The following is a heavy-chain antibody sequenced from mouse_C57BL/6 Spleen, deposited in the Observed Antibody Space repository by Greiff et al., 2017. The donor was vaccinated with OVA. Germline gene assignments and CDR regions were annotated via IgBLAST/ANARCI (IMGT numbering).Heavy chain of an antibody. CDR2: IYPSDSET. V-gene: IGHV1-61*01. CDR3: ARWGLGKYFDY. Sequence: VQLQQPGAELVRPGSSVKLSCKASGYTFTSYWMDWVKQRPGQGLEWIGNIYPSDSETHYNQKFKDKATLTVDKSSSTAYMQLSSLTSEDSAVYYCARWGLGKYFDYWGQGTTLTVSS. CDR1: GYTFTSYW. J-gene: IGHJ2*01. D-gene: IGHD4-1*01.